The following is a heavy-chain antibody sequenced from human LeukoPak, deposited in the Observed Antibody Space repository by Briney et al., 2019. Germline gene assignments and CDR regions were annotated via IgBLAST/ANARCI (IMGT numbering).Heavy chain of an antibody. CDR2: INDDAKNT. CDR1: GFTFGTYG. D-gene: IGHD6-6*01. Sequence: GGSLRLSCAASGFTFGTYGMNWARQAPGKGLEWVSAINDDAKNTFYADSVQGRFTISRDTSKKLLYLQMNSLRVEDTAVYYCAKEYTPSSPLGELDSWGQGTLVTVSS. V-gene: IGHV3-23*01. CDR3: AKEYTPSSPLGELDS. J-gene: IGHJ4*02.